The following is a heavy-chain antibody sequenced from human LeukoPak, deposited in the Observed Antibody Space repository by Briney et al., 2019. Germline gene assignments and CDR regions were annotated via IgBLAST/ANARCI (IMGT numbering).Heavy chain of an antibody. CDR1: GGTFSSYA. CDR3: ARAGRRQVGATLPAFDY. Sequence: SVKVSCKASGGTFSSYAISWVRQAPGQGLEWMGGIIPIFGTANYAQKFQGRVTITADESTSTAYMELSSLRSEDTAVYYCARAGRRQVGATLPAFDYWGQGTLVTVSS. J-gene: IGHJ4*02. V-gene: IGHV1-69*13. D-gene: IGHD1-26*01. CDR2: IIPIFGTA.